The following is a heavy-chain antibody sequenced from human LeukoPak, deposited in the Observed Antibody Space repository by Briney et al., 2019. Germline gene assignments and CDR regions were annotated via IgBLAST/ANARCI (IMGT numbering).Heavy chain of an antibody. CDR2: INPNSGGT. CDR3: ARGPRGPRGCSGGSCYSVFLGY. D-gene: IGHD2-15*01. Sequence: ASVTVSCKASGYTFTGYYMHWVRQAPGQGLEWMGRINPNSGGTNYAQKFQGRVTMTRDTSISTAYMELSRLRSDDTAVYYCARGPRGPRGCSGGSCYSVFLGYWGQGTLVTVSS. V-gene: IGHV1-2*06. J-gene: IGHJ4*02. CDR1: GYTFTGYY.